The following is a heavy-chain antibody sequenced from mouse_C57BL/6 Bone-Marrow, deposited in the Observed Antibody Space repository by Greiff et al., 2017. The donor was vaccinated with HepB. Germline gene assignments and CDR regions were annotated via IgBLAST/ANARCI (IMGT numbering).Heavy chain of an antibody. CDR2: IYPGSGST. J-gene: IGHJ2*01. CDR3: ARFIVTTVVSPLHY. D-gene: IGHD1-1*01. Sequence: QVQLQQPGAELVKPGASVKMSCKASGYTFTSYWITWVKQRPGQGLEWIGDIYPGSGSTNYNEKFKSKATLTVDTSSSTAYMQLSSLTSEDSAVYYCARFIVTTVVSPLHYWGQRTTLTVSS. V-gene: IGHV1-55*01. CDR1: GYTFTSYW.